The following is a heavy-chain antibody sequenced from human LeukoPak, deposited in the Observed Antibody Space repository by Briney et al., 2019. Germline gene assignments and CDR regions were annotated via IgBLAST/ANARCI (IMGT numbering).Heavy chain of an antibody. J-gene: IGHJ4*02. D-gene: IGHD4-17*01. Sequence: GASVKVSCKASGYTFTSYGISWVRQAPGQGLEWMGWISAYNGNTNYAQKLQGRVTLTTDTSTSTAYMELRSLTSDDTALYYCARAGAAVTMFFDFWGQGTLVTVSS. CDR2: ISAYNGNT. CDR3: ARAGAAVTMFFDF. CDR1: GYTFTSYG. V-gene: IGHV1-18*01.